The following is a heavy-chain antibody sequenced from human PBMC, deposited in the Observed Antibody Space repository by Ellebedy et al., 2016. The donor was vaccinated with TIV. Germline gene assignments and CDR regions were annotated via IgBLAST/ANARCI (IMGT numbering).Heavy chain of an antibody. V-gene: IGHV4-59*13. CDR2: IYYRGST. CDR1: GGSITGYY. Sequence: MPSETLSLTCSVSGGSITGYYWSWIRQSPGKGLEWIGYIYYRGSTNYNPSLRSRVTISHNTSKNQFSLKLTSVTAADTAVYYCARDIGGYEFGYWGQGALVTVSS. CDR3: ARDIGGYEFGY. J-gene: IGHJ4*02. D-gene: IGHD5-12*01.